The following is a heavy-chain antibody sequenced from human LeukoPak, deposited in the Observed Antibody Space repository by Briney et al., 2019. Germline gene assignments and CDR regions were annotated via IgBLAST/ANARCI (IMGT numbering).Heavy chain of an antibody. CDR2: IYSGDKT. V-gene: IGHV3-66*01. D-gene: IGHD6-13*01. Sequence: GGSLRLSCAASGFTFSDYYMSWVRQAPGKGLVWVSIIYSGDKTYYADPVKGRFTVSRDNSKNTLYLQMNSLRAEDTAVYYCARDPAAGLYGMDVWGQGTTVTVSS. J-gene: IGHJ6*02. CDR3: ARDPAAGLYGMDV. CDR1: GFTFSDYY.